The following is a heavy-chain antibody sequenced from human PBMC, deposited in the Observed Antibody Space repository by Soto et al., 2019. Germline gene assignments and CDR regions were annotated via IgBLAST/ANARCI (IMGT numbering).Heavy chain of an antibody. CDR1: EVTCSDYY. Sequence: PLRVSCGVAEVTCSDYYMSRISKAPGKGLEWVSYISSSSSYTNYADSVKGRLTISRDNAKNSLYLQMNSLRDEDTAVYYCASIFELGRTYYYGMDVWGQGTTVTVSS. V-gene: IGHV3-11*06. J-gene: IGHJ6*02. D-gene: IGHD1-26*01. CDR3: ASIFELGRTYYYGMDV. CDR2: ISSSSSYT.